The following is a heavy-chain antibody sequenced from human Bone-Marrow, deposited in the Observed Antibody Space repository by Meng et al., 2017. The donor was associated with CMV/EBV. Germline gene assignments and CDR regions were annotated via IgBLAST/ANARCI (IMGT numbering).Heavy chain of an antibody. D-gene: IGHD2-21*01. V-gene: IGHV3-30-3*01. Sequence: GESLKISCAASGFTFSSYAMHWVRQAPGKGLEWVAVISYDGSNKYYVDSVKGRFTISRDNSKNTLYLQMNSLRAEDTAVYYCAREGVLWWSMNYYYGMDVWGQGTTVTVSS. CDR1: GFTFSSYA. CDR3: AREGVLWWSMNYYYGMDV. CDR2: ISYDGSNK. J-gene: IGHJ6*02.